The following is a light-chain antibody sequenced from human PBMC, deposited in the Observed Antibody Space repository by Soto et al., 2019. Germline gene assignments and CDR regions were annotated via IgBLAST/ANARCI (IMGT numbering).Light chain of an antibody. V-gene: IGKV3-20*01. CDR2: GAS. J-gene: IGKJ4*01. CDR1: QSVSSSY. CDR3: QQYGSSPGLT. Sequence: EIVLTQSPGTLSLSPGERATLSCRASQSVSSSYLAWYQQKPGQAPRLLIYGASSRATVIPDRFSGSGSGTDFTLTISRLEPEDFAVYYCQQYGSSPGLTFGGGTKVEIK.